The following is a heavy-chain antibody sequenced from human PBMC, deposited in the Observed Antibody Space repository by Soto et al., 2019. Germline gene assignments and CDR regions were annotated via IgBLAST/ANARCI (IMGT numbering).Heavy chain of an antibody. V-gene: IGHV1-2*02. CDR3: ARRARAGYDSSGYYTFDY. CDR2: INPNSGGT. D-gene: IGHD3-22*01. J-gene: IGHJ4*02. Sequence: ASVKVSCKASGYTFTGYYMHWVRQAPGQGLEWMGWINPNSGGTNYAQKFQGRVTMTRDTSISTAYMELSRLRSDDTAVYYCARRARAGYDSSGYYTFDYLGQGTLVTVSS. CDR1: GYTFTGYY.